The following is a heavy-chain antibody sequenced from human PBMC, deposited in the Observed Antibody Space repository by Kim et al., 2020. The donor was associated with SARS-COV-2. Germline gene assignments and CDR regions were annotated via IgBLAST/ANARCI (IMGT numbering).Heavy chain of an antibody. CDR3: ARVFPRADGLLEWLFYQYYVCY. D-gene: IGHD3-3*01. Sequence: GGSLRLSCAASGFTFSSYWMSWVRQAPGKGLEWVANIKQDGSEKYYVDSVKGRFTISRDNAKNSLYLQMNSLRDEDTAVYYCARVFPRADGLLEWLFYQYYVCYWGQGTLVTVSS. CDR2: IKQDGSEK. CDR1: GFTFSSYW. V-gene: IGHV3-7*01. J-gene: IGHJ4*02.